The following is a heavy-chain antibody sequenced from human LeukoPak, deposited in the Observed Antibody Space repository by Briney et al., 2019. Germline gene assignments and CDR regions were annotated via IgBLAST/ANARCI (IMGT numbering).Heavy chain of an antibody. CDR3: ARAATLAVAGLGY. Sequence: RASVKVSCKASGYTFTSYDINWVRQATGQGLEWMGWMNPNSGNTGYAQKFQGRVTMTRNTSISTAYMELSSLRSEDTAVYYCARAATLAVAGLGYWGQGTLVTVSS. J-gene: IGHJ4*02. CDR2: MNPNSGNT. CDR1: GYTFTSYD. D-gene: IGHD6-19*01. V-gene: IGHV1-8*01.